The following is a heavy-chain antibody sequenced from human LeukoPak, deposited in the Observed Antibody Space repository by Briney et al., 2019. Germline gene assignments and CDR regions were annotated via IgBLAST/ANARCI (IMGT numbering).Heavy chain of an antibody. CDR2: IYPGDSDT. Sequence: GESLKISCYGSGYRFTCYWIGWVRQMPGKGLEWMGIIYPGDSDTRYSPSFQGQVTISADKSISTAYLQWSSLKASDTAMYYCARLQGAVSTVTSFYYFDYWGQGTLVTVSS. D-gene: IGHD4-17*01. V-gene: IGHV5-51*01. CDR3: ARLQGAVSTVTSFYYFDY. J-gene: IGHJ4*02. CDR1: GYRFTCYW.